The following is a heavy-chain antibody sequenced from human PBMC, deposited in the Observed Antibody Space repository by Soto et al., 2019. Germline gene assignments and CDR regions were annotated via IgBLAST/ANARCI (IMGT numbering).Heavy chain of an antibody. V-gene: IGHV4-59*01. CDR2: IYYSGGT. CDR1: GGSISSYY. D-gene: IGHD4-17*01. CDR3: ARGRTVTSFEY. Sequence: QVQLQESGPGLVKPSETLSLTCTVTGGSISSYYCSWIRQPPGKAQEWIGYIYYSGGTNYNPSLKSRVAISVDTSKNQMSLKLSSVAAADTAVYYCARGRTVTSFEYWGQGTLVTVSS. J-gene: IGHJ4*02.